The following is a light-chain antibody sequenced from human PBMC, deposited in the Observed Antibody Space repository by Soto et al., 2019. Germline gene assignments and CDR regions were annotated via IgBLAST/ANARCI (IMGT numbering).Light chain of an antibody. Sequence: EIVMTQSPATLSVSPGERATLSCRASQSVSSNLAWYQQKPGQAPRLLIYGASTRVTGIPARFSGGGSGTEFTLTISSLQSEGFAVYYCQQYNNWSGTFGQGTKVEIK. CDR3: QQYNNWSGT. J-gene: IGKJ1*01. V-gene: IGKV3-15*01. CDR2: GAS. CDR1: QSVSSN.